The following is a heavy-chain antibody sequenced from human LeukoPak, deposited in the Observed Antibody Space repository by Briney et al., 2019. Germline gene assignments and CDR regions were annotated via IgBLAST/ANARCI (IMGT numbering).Heavy chain of an antibody. J-gene: IGHJ5*02. CDR2: ISHSGST. CDR3: ARTFRVLYGLDP. CDR1: GGSFSGYY. D-gene: IGHD2-8*01. Sequence: SETLSLTCAVHGGSFSGYYWSWIRQPPGKGLEWIGEISHSGSTNYNPSLKSRVTISVDTSKNQFSLKLSSVTAADTAVYYCARTFRVLYGLDPWGQGTLVTVSS. V-gene: IGHV4-34*01.